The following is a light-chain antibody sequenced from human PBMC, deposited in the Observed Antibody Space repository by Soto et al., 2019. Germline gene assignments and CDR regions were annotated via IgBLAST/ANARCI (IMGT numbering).Light chain of an antibody. Sequence: GPGQRVTISCTGSSSNIGAGYDVHWYQQLPGTAPKLLIYGNSNRPSGVPDRFSGSKSGTSASLAITGLQAEDEADYYCQSYDSSLSGYVFGTGTKVTVL. CDR2: GNS. CDR3: QSYDSSLSGYV. J-gene: IGLJ1*01. CDR1: SSNIGAGYD. V-gene: IGLV1-40*01.